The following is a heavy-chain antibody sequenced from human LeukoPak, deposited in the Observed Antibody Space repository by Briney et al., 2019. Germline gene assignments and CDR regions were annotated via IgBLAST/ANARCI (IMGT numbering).Heavy chain of an antibody. CDR1: GGTFSSYA. Sequence: GASVKVSCEASGGTFSSYAIGWVRQAPGQGLEWLGGIIPIFGTANYAQKFQGRVTITADESTSTAYMELSSLRSEDTAVYYCASEGNYCSSTSCAWFDPWGQGTLVTVSS. J-gene: IGHJ5*02. CDR3: ASEGNYCSSTSCAWFDP. D-gene: IGHD2-2*01. V-gene: IGHV1-69*01. CDR2: IIPIFGTA.